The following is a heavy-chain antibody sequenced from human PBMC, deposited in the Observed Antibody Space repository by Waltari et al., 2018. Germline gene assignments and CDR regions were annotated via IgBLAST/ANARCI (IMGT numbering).Heavy chain of an antibody. CDR2: IYIGGTT. D-gene: IGHD2-15*01. Sequence: EVQLVETGGSLIPPGGSLRLSCAASGFPVSSNYMSWVRQAPGKGLEWVSIIYIGGTTYYADSVKGRFSISRDNSKNTLYLQMNSLRAEDTAVYYCARDRYCSGSSCYYFDYWGQGTLVTVSS. CDR3: ARDRYCSGSSCYYFDY. J-gene: IGHJ4*02. V-gene: IGHV3-53*02. CDR1: GFPVSSNY.